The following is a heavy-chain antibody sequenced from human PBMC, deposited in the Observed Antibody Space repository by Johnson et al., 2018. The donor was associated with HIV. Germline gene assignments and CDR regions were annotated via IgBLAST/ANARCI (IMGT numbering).Heavy chain of an antibody. J-gene: IGHJ3*02. CDR1: GFTFSGYW. D-gene: IGHD3-16*01. CDR2: IKQDGSEK. V-gene: IGHV3-7*05. Sequence: VQLVESGGGLVQPGGSLRLSCAASGFTFSGYWMNWVRQAPGKGLEWVANIKQDGSEKYYVDSVKGRFTISGDNAKNSLFLQMNSLRAEDTAVYYCASDRWGSSMRSDGLDSWGQGTMVTVSS. CDR3: ASDRWGSSMRSDGLDS.